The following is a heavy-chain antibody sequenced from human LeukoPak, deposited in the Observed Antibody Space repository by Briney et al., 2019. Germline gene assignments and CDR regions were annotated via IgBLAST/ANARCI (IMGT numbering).Heavy chain of an antibody. J-gene: IGHJ4*02. CDR1: GFNFSSYA. V-gene: IGHV3-23*01. CDR2: ISGSGGST. CDR3: AKRGGPGQFWSYY. Sequence: GGSLRLSCAASGFNFSSYAMSWVRQAPGKGLEWVSAISGSGGSTYYADSVKGRFTISRDNSKNTLYLQMNSLRAEDTAVYYCAKRGGPGQFWSYYWGQGTLVTVSS. D-gene: IGHD3-10*01.